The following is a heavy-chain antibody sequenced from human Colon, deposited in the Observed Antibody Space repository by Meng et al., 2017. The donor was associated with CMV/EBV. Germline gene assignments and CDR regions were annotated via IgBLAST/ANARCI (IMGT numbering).Heavy chain of an antibody. CDR3: AKDEVALPAAGYYFAMDV. D-gene: IGHD2-2*01. V-gene: IGHV3-30*02. Sequence: GESLKISCAASGFTFSDYGIHWVRQAPGKGLEWVAFIRVDGSLKFYADSVKGRFAVSKDDSKNALYLQLSSLRPDDAGLYYCAKDEVALPAAGYYFAMDVWGQGTKVTVSS. CDR1: GFTFSDYG. CDR2: IRVDGSLK. J-gene: IGHJ6*02.